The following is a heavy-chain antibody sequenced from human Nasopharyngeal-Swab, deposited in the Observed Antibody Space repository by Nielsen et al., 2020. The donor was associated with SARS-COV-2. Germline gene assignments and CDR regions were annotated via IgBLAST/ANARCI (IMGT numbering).Heavy chain of an antibody. D-gene: IGHD1-26*01. CDR1: GFTFDAYA. Sequence: GESLKISCTTSGFTFDAYAMSWFRQAPGKGLEWVGFFRSKIYSGAPEYAASVKGRFTISRDGAESIAFLQMNSLETEDTGVYYCARSVGSFYGQGAFDIWGQGTMVTVSS. J-gene: IGHJ3*02. CDR3: ARSVGSFYGQGAFDI. CDR2: FRSKIYSGAP. V-gene: IGHV3-49*01.